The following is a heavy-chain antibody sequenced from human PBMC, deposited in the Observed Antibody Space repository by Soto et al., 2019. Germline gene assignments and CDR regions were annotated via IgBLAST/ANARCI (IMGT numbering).Heavy chain of an antibody. CDR1: GYTFTSYG. D-gene: IGHD2-21*02. J-gene: IGHJ5*02. CDR3: ARASFCGGDCYGWFDP. CDR2: ISAYNGNT. V-gene: IGHV1-18*01. Sequence: QVQLVQSGAEVKKPGASVKVSCKASGYTFTSYGISWVRQDPGQGLEWMGWISAYNGNTNYAQKLQGRVTMTTDTSTSTAYMELRSLRSDDTAVYYCARASFCGGDCYGWFDPWGQGTLVTVSS.